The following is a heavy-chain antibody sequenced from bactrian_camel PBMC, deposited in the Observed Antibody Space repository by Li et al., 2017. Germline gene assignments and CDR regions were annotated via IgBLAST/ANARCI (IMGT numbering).Heavy chain of an antibody. CDR2: IDDDGST. CDR3: APDSSPQMGCY. V-gene: IGHV3S55*01. D-gene: IGHD5*01. J-gene: IGHJ4*01. CDR1: TYTFD. Sequence: VQLVESGGGSVQAGGSLNLSCVASTYTFDMAWFRQAPGKEREGVAAIDDDGSTSYADSVKGRFTISRDNAKNTLYLQLSSLKTEDTGMYYCAPDSSPQMGCYWTRGTQVTVS.